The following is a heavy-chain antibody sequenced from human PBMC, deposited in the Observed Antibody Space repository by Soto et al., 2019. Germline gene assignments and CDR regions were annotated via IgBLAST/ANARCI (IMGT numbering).Heavy chain of an antibody. Sequence: PGGSLRLSCVASGFSVSNIAMSWVRQAPGQGLMWVSAISGGGTTTYYADSVKGRFTISRDKSKNTLYLQMNSLRVEDTAVYYCAKSFNDYIWGGGFTGAFDIWGQGTMVTVSS. CDR1: GFSVSNIA. CDR2: ISGGGTTT. V-gene: IGHV3-23*01. J-gene: IGHJ3*02. D-gene: IGHD3-16*01. CDR3: AKSFNDYIWGGGFTGAFDI.